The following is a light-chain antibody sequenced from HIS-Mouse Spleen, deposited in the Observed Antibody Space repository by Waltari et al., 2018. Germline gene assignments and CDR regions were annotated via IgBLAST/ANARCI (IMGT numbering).Light chain of an antibody. CDR3: QSADSSGTYWV. CDR1: ALPKQY. J-gene: IGLJ3*02. CDR2: KDS. Sequence: SYELTQPPSVSVSPGQTARITCSGDALPKQYAYWYQQKPGQAPVLVIYKDSERPSGTHERFSGSSSGTTVTLTISGVQAEDEADYYCQSADSSGTYWVFGGGTKLTVL. V-gene: IGLV3-25*03.